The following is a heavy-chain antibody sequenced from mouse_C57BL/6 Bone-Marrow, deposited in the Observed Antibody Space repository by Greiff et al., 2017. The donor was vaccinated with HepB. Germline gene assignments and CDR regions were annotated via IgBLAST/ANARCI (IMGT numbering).Heavy chain of an antibody. J-gene: IGHJ1*03. CDR3: AREGGSSPYWYFDV. V-gene: IGHV1-55*01. D-gene: IGHD1-1*01. CDR1: GYTFTSYW. Sequence: VQLQQPGAELVKPGASVKMSCKASGYTFTSYWITWVKQRPGQGLEWIGDIYPGSGSTNYNEKFKSKATLTVDTSSSTAYMQLSRLTSEDSAVYYCAREGGSSPYWYFDVWGTGTTVTGSS. CDR2: IYPGSGST.